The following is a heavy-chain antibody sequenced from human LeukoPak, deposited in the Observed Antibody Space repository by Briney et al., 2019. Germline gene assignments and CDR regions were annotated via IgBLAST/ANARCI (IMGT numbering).Heavy chain of an antibody. D-gene: IGHD2-2*01. J-gene: IGHJ6*03. CDR1: GFTFSNYA. CDR2: ISDSGGST. V-gene: IGHV3-23*01. CDR3: AKGPVVPAAIPGYNYYYYYYYMDV. Sequence: PGGSLRLSCAASGFTFSNYAMNWVRQAPGKGLEWVSGISDSGGSTYYADSVRGRFIISRDNSKDTLYLQMNSLRAEDTAVYYCAKGPVVPAAIPGYNYYYYYYYMDVWGKGTTVTISS.